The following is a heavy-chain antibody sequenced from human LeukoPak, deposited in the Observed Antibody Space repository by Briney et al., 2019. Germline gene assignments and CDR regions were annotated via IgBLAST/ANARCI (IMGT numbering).Heavy chain of an antibody. V-gene: IGHV3-13*01. CDR2: IGTAGDT. Sequence: PGGSLRLSCAASGFTFSSYDMHWVRQATGKGLEWVSAIGTAGDTYYPGSVKGRFTISRENAKNSLYLHMNSLRAEDTAVYYCAKDSPLIEEAIRWGRNVFDVWGQGTMVAVSS. J-gene: IGHJ3*01. CDR1: GFTFSSYD. CDR3: AKDSPLIEEAIRWGRNVFDV. D-gene: IGHD2-21*01.